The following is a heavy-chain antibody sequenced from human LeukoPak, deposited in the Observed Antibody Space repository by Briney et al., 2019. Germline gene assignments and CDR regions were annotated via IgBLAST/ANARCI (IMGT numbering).Heavy chain of an antibody. D-gene: IGHD3-22*01. V-gene: IGHV4-59*01. CDR3: ARGGLKNGYHSNDGFDI. Sequence: SETLSLTCTVSGGSISGYYWSWIRQPPGKGLEWIGYIYYSGSTKYNPSLKSRVTMSVDTSRNQFSLKLSSVTAADTAVYYCARGGLKNGYHSNDGFDIWGQGITVTVSS. J-gene: IGHJ3*02. CDR2: IYYSGST. CDR1: GGSISGYY.